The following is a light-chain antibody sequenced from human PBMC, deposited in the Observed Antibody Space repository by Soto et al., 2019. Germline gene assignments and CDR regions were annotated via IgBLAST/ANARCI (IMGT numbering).Light chain of an antibody. J-gene: IGKJ2*01. Sequence: EIVLTQSPGTLSLSPGERATLSCRASQSVSSNYLAWYQQKPGQSPRLLIYAASSRATGIPDRFSGSGSGTDFTLTISRLEPEDFALYYCQQYGSSPPEYTFGQGTELEI. CDR3: QQYGSSPPEYT. CDR2: AAS. CDR1: QSVSSNY. V-gene: IGKV3-20*01.